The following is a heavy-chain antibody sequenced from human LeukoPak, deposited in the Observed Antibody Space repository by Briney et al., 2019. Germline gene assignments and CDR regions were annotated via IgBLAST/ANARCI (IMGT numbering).Heavy chain of an antibody. J-gene: IGHJ4*02. CDR3: ASGGPTRGTLAS. V-gene: IGHV3-30*02. CDR1: GFALSSYG. D-gene: IGHD1-26*01. Sequence: GGSLRLSCAASGFALSSYGMYWVRQMPDKGLEWVAYSRRDGTYVNYADSVKGRFVISRDNSKNTLGLQMNSLRVEDTALYYCASGGPTRGTLASWGQGTLVPVSS. CDR2: SRRDGTYV.